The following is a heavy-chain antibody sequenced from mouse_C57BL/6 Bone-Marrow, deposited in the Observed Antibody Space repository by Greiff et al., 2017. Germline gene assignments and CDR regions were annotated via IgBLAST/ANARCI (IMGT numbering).Heavy chain of an antibody. V-gene: IGHV1-69*01. Sequence: QVQLQQPGAELVMPGASVKLSCKASGYTFTSYWMHWVKQRPGQGLEWIGEIDPSDSYTNYNQQFKGKSTLTVDTSSSTAYMQLSSLTSEDSAVYYCARFADWGQGTLVTVSA. CDR3: ARFAD. CDR1: GYTFTSYW. CDR2: IDPSDSYT. J-gene: IGHJ3*01.